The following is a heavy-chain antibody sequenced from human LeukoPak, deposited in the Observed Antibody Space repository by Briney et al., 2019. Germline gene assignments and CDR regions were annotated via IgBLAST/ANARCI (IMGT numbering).Heavy chain of an antibody. Sequence: GRSLRLSCAASGFTFSSFGMHWVRQAPGKGLEWVALISSDGSSKDYADSVKGRFTISRDNSKNSLYLQMNSLRAEDTAVYYCAQEEAGWCSGGSCYSRNYWGQRNPVTVSS. V-gene: IGHV3-30*18. CDR3: AQEEAGWCSGGSCYSRNY. J-gene: IGHJ4*02. CDR1: GFTFSSFG. D-gene: IGHD2-15*01. CDR2: ISSDGSSK.